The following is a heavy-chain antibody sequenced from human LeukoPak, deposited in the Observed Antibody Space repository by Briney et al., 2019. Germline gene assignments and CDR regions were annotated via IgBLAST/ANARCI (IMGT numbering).Heavy chain of an antibody. V-gene: IGHV1-69*13. J-gene: IGHJ5*02. CDR3: ARADYDYFDP. CDR1: GGIFSNYA. D-gene: IGHD3-16*01. Sequence: SVKVSCKASGGIFSNYAIAWVRQAPGQGLEWMGEIIPILGTSKYAQMFQGRVTITADESTSTAYMELSSLRSEDTAMYYCARADYDYFDPWGQGTLVTVSS. CDR2: IIPILGTS.